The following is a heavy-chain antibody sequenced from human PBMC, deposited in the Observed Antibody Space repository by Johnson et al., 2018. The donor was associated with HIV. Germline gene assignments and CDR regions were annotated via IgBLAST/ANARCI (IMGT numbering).Heavy chain of an antibody. D-gene: IGHD3-22*01. CDR3: ARVKFSDYYDSSGYRFPDAFES. CDR2: ISYDGSNK. J-gene: IGHJ3*02. CDR1: GFTFSAFG. Sequence: QVQLVESGGGLVKPGGSLRLSCAGSGFTFSAFGLHWVRQAPGKGLVWVALISYDGSNKFYADSVKGRFIISRDNPKNTLYLQMNSLRAEDTAVYYCARVKFSDYYDSSGYRFPDAFESWGQGTMVTVSS. V-gene: IGHV3-30*03.